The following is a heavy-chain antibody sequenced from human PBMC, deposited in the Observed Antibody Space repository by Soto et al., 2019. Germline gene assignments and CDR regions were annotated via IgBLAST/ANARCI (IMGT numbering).Heavy chain of an antibody. D-gene: IGHD1-1*01. J-gene: IGHJ4*02. CDR2: ITSSSSYT. CDR1: GFTFSEYY. Sequence: GGSLRLSCVASGFTFSEYYMSWIRQAPGKGLEWVSYITSSSSYTSYADSVKGRFTISRDNAKNSLYLQMNSLRAEDTAVYYCTSGQDNRAVNFDYWGQGTLVTVSS. CDR3: TSGQDNRAVNFDY. V-gene: IGHV3-11*03.